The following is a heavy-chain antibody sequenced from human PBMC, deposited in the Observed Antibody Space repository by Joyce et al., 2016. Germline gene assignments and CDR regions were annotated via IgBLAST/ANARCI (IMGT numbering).Heavy chain of an antibody. V-gene: IGHV4-39*07. D-gene: IGHD5-12*01. CDR3: ARRRGGHGDGFDL. CDR1: GGSVSSGYYY. J-gene: IGHJ3*01. CDR2: VSYSGSI. Sequence: QLQMQESGPGLVKPSETLSLTCTVSGGSVSSGYYYWGWIRQPPGKGLEWIGSVSYSGSIYDSPSLKSRLTMSVETSKNHFSLKLSSVTAADTAVYYCARRRGGHGDGFDLWGQGTMVIVSS.